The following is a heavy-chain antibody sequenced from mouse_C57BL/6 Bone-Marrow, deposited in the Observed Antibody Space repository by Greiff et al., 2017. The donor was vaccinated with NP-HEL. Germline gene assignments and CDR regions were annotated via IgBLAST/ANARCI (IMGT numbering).Heavy chain of an antibody. CDR1: GYTFTDYY. Sequence: EVQLQQSGPELVKPGASVKISCKASGYTFTDYYMNWVKQSHGKSLEWIGDINPNNGGTSYNQKFKGKATLTVDKSSSTAYMELRSLTSEDSAVYYCARITTAYYAMDYWGQGTSVTVSS. J-gene: IGHJ4*01. CDR2: INPNNGGT. CDR3: ARITTAYYAMDY. V-gene: IGHV1-26*01. D-gene: IGHD1-2*01.